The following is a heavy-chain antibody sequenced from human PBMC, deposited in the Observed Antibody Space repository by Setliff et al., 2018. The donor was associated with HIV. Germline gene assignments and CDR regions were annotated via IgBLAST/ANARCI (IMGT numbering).Heavy chain of an antibody. D-gene: IGHD3-22*01. CDR3: ASHLLATMIVVDAFDI. CDR1: GYSFTSYW. CDR2: IDPSDSYT. J-gene: IGHJ3*02. V-gene: IGHV5-10-1*01. Sequence: GESLKISCKGSGYSFTSYWISWVRQMPGKGLEWMGRIDPSDSYTNYSPSFQGHVTISADKSISTAYLQWSNLKASDTAMYYCASHLLATMIVVDAFDIWGQGTMVTVSS.